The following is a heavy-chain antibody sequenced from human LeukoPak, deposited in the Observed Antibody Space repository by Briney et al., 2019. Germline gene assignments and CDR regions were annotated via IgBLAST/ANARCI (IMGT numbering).Heavy chain of an antibody. CDR1: GYTFTGYY. Sequence: GPVKVSCKASGYTFTGYYMHWVRQAPGQGLEWMGWINPNSGGTNYAQKFQGRVTMTRDTSISTAYTELSRLRSDDTAVYYCARGRTYSSSWLNDYWGQGTLVTVSS. V-gene: IGHV1-2*02. CDR3: ARGRTYSSSWLNDY. D-gene: IGHD6-13*01. CDR2: INPNSGGT. J-gene: IGHJ4*02.